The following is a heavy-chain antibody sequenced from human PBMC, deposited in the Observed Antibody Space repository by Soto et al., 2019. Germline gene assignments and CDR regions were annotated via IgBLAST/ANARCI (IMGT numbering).Heavy chain of an antibody. CDR1: GFTFSNAW. D-gene: IGHD3-10*01. V-gene: IGHV3-15*07. CDR2: IKSKTVGGTT. Sequence: GGSLRLSCAASGFTFSNAWMNWVRQAPGKGLEWVGRIKSKTVGGTTDYAAPVKGRFTISRDDSKNTLYLQMNSLKTEDTAVYYCTTTMVELWFGELLGYWGQGTLVTVSS. CDR3: TTTMVELWFGELLGY. J-gene: IGHJ4*02.